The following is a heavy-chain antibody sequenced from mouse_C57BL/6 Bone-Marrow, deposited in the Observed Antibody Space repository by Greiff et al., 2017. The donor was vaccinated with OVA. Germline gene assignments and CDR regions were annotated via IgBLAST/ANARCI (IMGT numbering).Heavy chain of an antibody. D-gene: IGHD1-1*01. J-gene: IGHJ1*03. Sequence: VQLKESGGGLVQPGGSMKLSCVASGFTFSNYWMNWVRQSPEKGLEWVAQISFNSDNYASHYAESVKGRFTISRADSTSSVYLQMNNLRAEDTGIYYCTIHYYGSSYGYFDDWGTGTTVTVSS. V-gene: IGHV6-3*01. CDR2: ISFNSDNYAS. CDR3: TIHYYGSSYGYFDD. CDR1: GFTFSNYW.